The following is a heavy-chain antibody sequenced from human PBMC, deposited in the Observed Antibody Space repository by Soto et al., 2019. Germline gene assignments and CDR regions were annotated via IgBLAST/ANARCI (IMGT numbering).Heavy chain of an antibody. V-gene: IGHV1-46*01. CDR1: GYTFTSYY. J-gene: IGHJ4*02. CDR3: ARGQYLYYDFWSGYYY. Sequence: GASVKVSCKASGYTFTSYYMHWVRQAPGQGLEWMGIINPSGGSTSYAQKFQGRVTMTRDTSTSTVYMELSSLRSEDTAVYYCARGQYLYYDFWSGYYYWGQGTLVTVSS. CDR2: INPSGGST. D-gene: IGHD3-3*01.